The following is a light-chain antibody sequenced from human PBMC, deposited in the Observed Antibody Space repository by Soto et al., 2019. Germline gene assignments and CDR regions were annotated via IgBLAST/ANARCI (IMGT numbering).Light chain of an antibody. Sequence: EIVLTQSPATLSLSPGERGTLSCRASQSVGSYLASYQQRPGQTPRLLIYDASNRATDIPARFSGSGSGTDFTLTISSLEPEDFAVYYCQQRYNWPLTFGPGTKVDLK. J-gene: IGKJ3*01. CDR2: DAS. CDR3: QQRYNWPLT. V-gene: IGKV3-11*01. CDR1: QSVGSY.